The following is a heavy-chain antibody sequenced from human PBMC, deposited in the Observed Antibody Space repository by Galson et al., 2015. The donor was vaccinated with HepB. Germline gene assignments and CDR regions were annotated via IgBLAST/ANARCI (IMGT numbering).Heavy chain of an antibody. CDR3: ARYYYDSSGYYYEEAFDI. D-gene: IGHD3-22*01. V-gene: IGHV1-69*04. J-gene: IGHJ3*02. CDR2: IIPILGIA. Sequence: VKVSCKASGGTFSSYAISWVRQAPGQGLEWMGRIIPILGIANYAQKFQGRVTITADKSTSTAYMELSSLRSEDTAVYYCARYYYDSSGYYYEEAFDIWGQGTMVTVSS. CDR1: GGTFSSYA.